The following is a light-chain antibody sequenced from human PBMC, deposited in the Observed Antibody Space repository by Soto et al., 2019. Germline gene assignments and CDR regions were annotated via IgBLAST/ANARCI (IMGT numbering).Light chain of an antibody. CDR3: QQYNNWPPWT. J-gene: IGKJ1*01. Sequence: EVVLTQSPATLSVSPGKRVTLSCRASQSVSSNLAWYQQKPGQAPRLLIYGASTRAAGISPRFSGSGSGTEYTLTISSLQSEDLAVYYCQQYNNWPPWTFGRGTKVEIK. CDR1: QSVSSN. CDR2: GAS. V-gene: IGKV3D-15*01.